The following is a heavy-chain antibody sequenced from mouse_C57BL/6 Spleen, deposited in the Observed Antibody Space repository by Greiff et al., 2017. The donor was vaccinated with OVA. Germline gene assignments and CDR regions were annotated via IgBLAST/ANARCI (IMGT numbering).Heavy chain of an antibody. D-gene: IGHD2-1*01. V-gene: IGHV1-82*01. J-gene: IGHJ2*01. CDR2: IYPGDGDT. Sequence: QVQLQQSGPELVKPGASVKISCKASGYAFSSSWMNWVKQRPGKGLEWIGRIYPGDGDTNYNGKFKGKATLTADKSSSTAYMQLSSLTSEDSAVYFCARKIPYGNFHYFDYWGQGTTLTVSS. CDR3: ARKIPYGNFHYFDY. CDR1: GYAFSSSW.